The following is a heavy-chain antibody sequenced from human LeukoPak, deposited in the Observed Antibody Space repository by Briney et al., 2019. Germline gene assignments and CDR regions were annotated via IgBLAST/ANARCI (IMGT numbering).Heavy chain of an antibody. Sequence: GGSLRLSCAPSGFTFSTYTMTWVRQAPGKGLEWVAGIADNGAKTYYGDSVKGRFTISRYNSKNTVTLQMNSLRAEDTAVYYCAKHCVTPTCSERMFDFWGQGGLVTVSS. J-gene: IGHJ4*02. V-gene: IGHV3-23*01. CDR3: AKHCVTPTCSERMFDF. CDR2: IADNGAKT. CDR1: GFTFSTYT. D-gene: IGHD2-21*01.